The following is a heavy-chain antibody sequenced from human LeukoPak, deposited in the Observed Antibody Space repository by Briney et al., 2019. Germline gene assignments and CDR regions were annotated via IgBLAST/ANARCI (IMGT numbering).Heavy chain of an antibody. Sequence: GGSLRLSCAASGFTFTSYAMSWVRQAPGKGLECVSAISGSGGSTYYADSVKGRFTISRDNSKNTLYLQMNSLRAEDTAVYYWALPPPLGLSDYYYYGMDVWGQGTTVTVSS. D-gene: IGHD3-16*02. CDR3: ALPPPLGLSDYYYYGMDV. CDR2: ISGSGGST. V-gene: IGHV3-23*01. J-gene: IGHJ6*02. CDR1: GFTFTSYA.